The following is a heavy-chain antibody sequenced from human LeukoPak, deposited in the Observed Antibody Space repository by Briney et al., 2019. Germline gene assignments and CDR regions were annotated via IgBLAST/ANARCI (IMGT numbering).Heavy chain of an antibody. CDR1: GGFNTHYY. J-gene: IGHJ5*02. Sequence: SETLSLTCSVSGGFNTHYYWSWIRQPPGKGLEWIGYIYNSGSTNYNPSLKSRVTMSLDTSKNQFSLDLSSVTAADTAVYYCARGLTTGIDYFDPWGQGTLVAVSS. CDR3: ARGLTTGIDYFDP. CDR2: IYNSGST. D-gene: IGHD4-17*01. V-gene: IGHV4-59*01.